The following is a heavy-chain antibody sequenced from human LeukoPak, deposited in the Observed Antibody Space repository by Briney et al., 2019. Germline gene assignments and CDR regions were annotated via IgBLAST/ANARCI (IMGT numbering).Heavy chain of an antibody. CDR3: ASPPTGSTWLP. V-gene: IGHV3-48*04. CDR1: GFTFSSYS. D-gene: IGHD2-2*01. Sequence: GGSLRLSCAASGFTFSSYSMNWVRQAPGKGLEWVSYISSSSSTIYYADSVKGRFTISRDNAKNSLYLQMNSLRAEDTAVYYCASPPTGSTWLPWGQGTLVTVSS. CDR2: ISSSSSTI. J-gene: IGHJ4*02.